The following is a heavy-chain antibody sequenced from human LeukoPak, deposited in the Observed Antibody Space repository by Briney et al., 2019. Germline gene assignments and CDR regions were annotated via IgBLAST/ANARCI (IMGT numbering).Heavy chain of an antibody. CDR1: GFTFSSYS. D-gene: IGHD3-3*01. Sequence: GRSLRLSCAASGFTFSSYSMNWVRQAPGKGLEWVSSISSSSSYIYYADSVKGRFTISRDNAKNSLYLQMNSLRAEDTAVYYCARGIGLRFLEWLSPAYWGQGTLVTVSS. CDR2: ISSSSSYI. V-gene: IGHV3-21*01. CDR3: ARGIGLRFLEWLSPAY. J-gene: IGHJ4*02.